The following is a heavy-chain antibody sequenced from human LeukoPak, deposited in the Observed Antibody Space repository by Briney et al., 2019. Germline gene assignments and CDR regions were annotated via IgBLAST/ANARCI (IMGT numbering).Heavy chain of an antibody. CDR2: ISYDGGNK. Sequence: GGSLRLSCAASGFTFSSYGMHWVRQAPGKGLEWVALISYDGGNKYYADSVKGRFTVSKDNSKNTVYLQMNSLRADDTAVYYCAKDSKFEYSSWLGWFAPWGQGTLVTVSS. CDR1: GFTFSSYG. J-gene: IGHJ5*02. CDR3: AKDSKFEYSSWLGWFAP. V-gene: IGHV3-33*06. D-gene: IGHD6-6*01.